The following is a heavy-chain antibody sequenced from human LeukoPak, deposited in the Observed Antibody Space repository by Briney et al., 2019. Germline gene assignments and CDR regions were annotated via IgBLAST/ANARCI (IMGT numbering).Heavy chain of an antibody. V-gene: IGHV3-7*01. D-gene: IGHD3-3*01. Sequence: GGSLRLSCAASGFTFSAYRMAWIRQAPGKGLEWVANLNQDGTEKYYVDSVKGRFTISRDNAKNTLYLQMNSLGAEDTAVYYCARDDYYLDYWGQGTLVTVFS. J-gene: IGHJ4*02. CDR1: GFTFSAYR. CDR2: LNQDGTEK. CDR3: ARDDYYLDY.